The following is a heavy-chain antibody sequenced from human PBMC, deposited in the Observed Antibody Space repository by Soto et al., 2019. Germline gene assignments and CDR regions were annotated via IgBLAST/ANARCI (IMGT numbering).Heavy chain of an antibody. CDR1: GLTFTTYA. CDR3: TTGEERNPTWFAKFAF. CDR2: IRGSGGRA. Sequence: EVQVLQSGGHLVQPGGSLRLSCTVSGLTFTTYAMAWVRQAPGQGLEWVSAIRGSGGRAFYADSVRGRFTISRDDSKITVYLQMESLRVEDTAVYFCTTGEERNPTWFAKFAFWGQGTLVTVSS. J-gene: IGHJ4*02. D-gene: IGHD3-10*01. V-gene: IGHV3-23*01.